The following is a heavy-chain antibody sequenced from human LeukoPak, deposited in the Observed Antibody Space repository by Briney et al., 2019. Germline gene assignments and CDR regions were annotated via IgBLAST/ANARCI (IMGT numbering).Heavy chain of an antibody. CDR2: INHSGST. CDR3: ARGNYCGSGSYYHNWFDP. D-gene: IGHD3-10*01. Sequence: PSETLSLTCAVYGGSFSGYYWSWIRQPPGKGLEWIGEINHSGSTNYNPSLKSRVTISVDTSKNQFSLRLSSVTAADTAVYYCARGNYCGSGSYYHNWFDPWGQGTLVTVSS. V-gene: IGHV4-34*01. CDR1: GGSFSGYY. J-gene: IGHJ5*02.